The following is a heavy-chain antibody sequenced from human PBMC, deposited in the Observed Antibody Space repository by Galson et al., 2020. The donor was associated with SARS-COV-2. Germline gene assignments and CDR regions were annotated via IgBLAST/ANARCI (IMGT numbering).Heavy chain of an antibody. CDR2: ISYAGSNK. CDR3: AKTYSGSYWGWFDP. V-gene: IGHV3-30*18. Sequence: TGGSLRLSCAASGFTFSSYGMHWVRQAPGKGLEWVAVISYAGSNKYYAASVKGRFTISRDNSKNTLYLQMNSLRAEDTAVYYCAKTYSGSYWGWFDPWGQGTLVTVSS. CDR1: GFTFSSYG. D-gene: IGHD1-26*01. J-gene: IGHJ5*02.